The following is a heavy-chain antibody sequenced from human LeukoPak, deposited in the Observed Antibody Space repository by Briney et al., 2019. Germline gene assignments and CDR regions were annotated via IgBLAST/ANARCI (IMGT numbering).Heavy chain of an antibody. CDR3: AKAGSGGYFQH. CDR1: GFTFSSYG. CDR2: ISCDGSNK. Sequence: GGSLRLSCAASGFTFSSYGMHWVRQAPGEGLEWVAVISCDGSNKYYADSVKGRFTISRDNSKNTLYLQMNSLRAEDTAVYYCAKAGSGGYFQHWGQGTLVTVSS. D-gene: IGHD3-10*01. J-gene: IGHJ1*01. V-gene: IGHV3-30*18.